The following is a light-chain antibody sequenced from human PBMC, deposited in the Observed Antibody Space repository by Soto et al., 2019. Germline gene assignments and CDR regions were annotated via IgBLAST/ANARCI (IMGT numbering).Light chain of an antibody. CDR3: QQYDSSVYT. Sequence: DIQMTQSPSTLSASVGDRVTITCRASQSISSWLAGYQQKPGKAPKLLIYRASRLGNGVPSRFIGSGSGTEFTLTISSLQPVDFATYYCQQYDSSVYTFGQGTKLEIK. V-gene: IGKV1-5*03. J-gene: IGKJ2*01. CDR1: QSISSW. CDR2: RAS.